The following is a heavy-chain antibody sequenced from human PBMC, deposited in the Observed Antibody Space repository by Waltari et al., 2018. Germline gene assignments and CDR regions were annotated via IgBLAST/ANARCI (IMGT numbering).Heavy chain of an antibody. CDR2: IISRIYI. D-gene: IGHD4-17*01. Sequence: EVQLVESGGGLVKPGGSLRLSCAASGFTLSTYSMNWVRQAPGKGLEWVSSIISRIYIYYVDSVKGRFTISRDNAKNSLYLQMNSLRAEDTAVYYCGRDVYGDYVGGGGGAFDIWGQGTMVTVSS. CDR3: GRDVYGDYVGGGGGAFDI. V-gene: IGHV3-21*01. CDR1: GFTLSTYS. J-gene: IGHJ3*02.